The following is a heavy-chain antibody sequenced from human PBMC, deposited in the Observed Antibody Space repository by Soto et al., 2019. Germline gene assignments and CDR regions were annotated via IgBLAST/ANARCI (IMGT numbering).Heavy chain of an antibody. J-gene: IGHJ4*02. CDR1: GFTFNAYA. CDR3: XXXXXXXXXXVDS. Sequence: EVQLLESGGGLVLPGGSLRLSCAASGFTFNAYAMTWVRQAPGKGLEWVSAIGGXXXXXXXAAXVKGRFTISRXNSKXXXXXXXXXXXXXXXXXXXXXXXXXXXXXXVDSWGQGSLVTVSS. V-gene: IGHV3-23*01. CDR2: IGGXXXXX.